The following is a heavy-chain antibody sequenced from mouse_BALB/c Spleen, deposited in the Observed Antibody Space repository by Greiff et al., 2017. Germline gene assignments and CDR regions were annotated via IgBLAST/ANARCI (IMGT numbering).Heavy chain of an antibody. CDR1: GYTFTSYW. V-gene: IGHV1-5*01. J-gene: IGHJ4*01. Sequence: VQLQQSGPELVKPGASVKISCKASGYTFTSYWMHWVKQRPGQGLEWIGAIYPGNSDTSYNQKFKGKAKLTAVTSTSTAYMELSSLTNEDSAVYYCTREVYYGNPYYAMDYWGQGTSVTVSS. CDR3: TREVYYGNPYYAMDY. CDR2: IYPGNSDT. D-gene: IGHD2-1*01.